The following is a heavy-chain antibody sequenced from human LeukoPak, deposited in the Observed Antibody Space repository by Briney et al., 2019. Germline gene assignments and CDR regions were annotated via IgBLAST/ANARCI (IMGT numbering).Heavy chain of an antibody. CDR1: GFTFRSYA. D-gene: IGHD3-10*01. V-gene: IGHV3-23*01. Sequence: GGSLRLSCAASGFTFRSYAMTWVRRAPGKGLEWVSAIGDSGRNTYYADSVRGRFTISRDNSKNTLYLQMNSLRAEDTAIYYCAKDPMLRGATYDYWGQGTLVTVSS. CDR2: IGDSGRNT. J-gene: IGHJ4*02. CDR3: AKDPMLRGATYDY.